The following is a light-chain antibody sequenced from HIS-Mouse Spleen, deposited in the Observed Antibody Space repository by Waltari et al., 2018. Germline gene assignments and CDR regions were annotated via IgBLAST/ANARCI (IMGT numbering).Light chain of an antibody. Sequence: SYVLTQPPSVSVAPGKTARITCGGNNIGSKSVHWYQQKPGQAPVLVVEDDSDRPSGIPGRFAGANAGNTATLTISRVEAGDEADYYCQVWDSSSDHVVFGGGTKLTVL. V-gene: IGLV3-21*03. CDR1: NIGSKS. J-gene: IGLJ2*01. CDR2: DDS. CDR3: QVWDSSSDHVV.